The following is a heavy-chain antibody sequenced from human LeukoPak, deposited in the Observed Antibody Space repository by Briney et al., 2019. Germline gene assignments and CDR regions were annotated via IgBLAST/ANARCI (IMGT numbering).Heavy chain of an antibody. V-gene: IGHV1-69*05. CDR2: IIPIFGTA. CDR1: GGTFSSYA. D-gene: IGHD3-22*01. J-gene: IGHJ4*02. CDR3: ASNHDDSSGYLPEY. Sequence: ASVKVSCKASGGTFSSYAISWVRQAPGQGLEWMGGIIPIFGTANYAQKFQGRVTITTDESTSTAYMELSSLRSEDTAVYYCASNHDDSSGYLPEYWGQGTLVTVSS.